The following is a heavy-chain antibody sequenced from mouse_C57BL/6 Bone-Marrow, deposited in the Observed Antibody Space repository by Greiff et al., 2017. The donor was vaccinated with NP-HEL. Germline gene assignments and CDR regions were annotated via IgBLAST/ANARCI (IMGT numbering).Heavy chain of an antibody. CDR1: GFSLTSYG. V-gene: IGHV2-2*01. D-gene: IGHD1-1*01. CDR2: IWSGGST. CDR3: ARKGYYGSSYAHWYFDV. J-gene: IGHJ1*03. Sequence: VMLVESGPGLVQPSQSLSITCTVSGFSLTSYGVHWVRQSPGKGLEWLGVIWSGGSTDYNVAFISRLSISKDNSKSQVFFKMNSLQADDTAIYYCARKGYYGSSYAHWYFDVWGTGTTVTVSS.